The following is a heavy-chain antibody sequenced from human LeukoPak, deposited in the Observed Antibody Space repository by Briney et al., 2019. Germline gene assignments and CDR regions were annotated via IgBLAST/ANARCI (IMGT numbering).Heavy chain of an antibody. CDR1: GFTFDDYA. D-gene: IGHD6-19*01. CDR3: AKDGAVAGTGALYYFDY. J-gene: IGHJ4*02. V-gene: IGHV3-9*01. Sequence: PGRSLRLSCAASGFTFDDYAMHWVRQAPGKGLEWVSGISWNSGSIGYADSVKGRFTISRDNAKNSLYLQMNSLRAEDTASYYCAKDGAVAGTGALYYFDYWGQGTLVTVSS. CDR2: ISWNSGSI.